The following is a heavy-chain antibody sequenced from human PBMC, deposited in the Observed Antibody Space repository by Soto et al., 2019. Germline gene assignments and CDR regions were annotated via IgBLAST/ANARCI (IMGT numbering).Heavy chain of an antibody. CDR1: GFTFSSYA. V-gene: IGHV3-30-3*01. Sequence: QVQLVESGGGVVQPGRSLRLSCAASGFTFSSYAMHWVRQAPGNGLEWVAVISYDGSNKYYADSVKGRFTISRDNSKNTLYLQMNSLRAEDTAVYYCAREYPQAAAVDYWGQGTLVTVSS. J-gene: IGHJ4*02. CDR2: ISYDGSNK. D-gene: IGHD6-13*01. CDR3: AREYPQAAAVDY.